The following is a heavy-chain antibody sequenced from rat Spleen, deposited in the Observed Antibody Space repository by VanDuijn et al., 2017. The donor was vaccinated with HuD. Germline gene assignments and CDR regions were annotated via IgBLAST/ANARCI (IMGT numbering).Heavy chain of an antibody. J-gene: IGHJ3*01. V-gene: IGHV5-22*01. CDR2: ISYEGSST. Sequence: EVQLVESGGGLVQPGRSMKLSCAASGFTFSNYDMAWVRQAPKKGLEWVATISYEGSSTYYGDSVKGRFTISRDNAKSTLYLQINTLRSEDTATYYCTTENYWFAYWGQGTLVTVSS. D-gene: IGHD1-10*01. CDR1: GFTFSNYD. CDR3: TTENYWFAY.